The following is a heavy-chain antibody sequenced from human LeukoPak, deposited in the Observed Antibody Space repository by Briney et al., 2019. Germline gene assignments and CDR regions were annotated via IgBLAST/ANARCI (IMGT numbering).Heavy chain of an antibody. V-gene: IGHV3-7*01. D-gene: IGHD2-8*01. Sequence: GGSLRLSCAVSGFTFSSYWMNWVRQAPGEGLEWVANIKQDGSEKNYVDSVKGRFTISRDNAKSSLFLQMNDLRAEDTAVYYCAKGGRGNGEVYWGQGTLVTVSS. J-gene: IGHJ4*02. CDR3: AKGGRGNGEVY. CDR2: IKQDGSEK. CDR1: GFTFSSYW.